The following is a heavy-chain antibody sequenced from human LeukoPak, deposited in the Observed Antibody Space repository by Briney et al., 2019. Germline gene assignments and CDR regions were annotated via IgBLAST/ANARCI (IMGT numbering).Heavy chain of an antibody. J-gene: IGHJ4*02. CDR2: ISGSGGTT. V-gene: IGHV3-23*01. CDR1: GLTFSSYA. Sequence: GGSLRLSCAASGLTFSSYAMGWVRQAPGKGLEWVSGISGSGGTTYYADSVKGRFTISRDNSKNTLYLQMNSLRAEDTAVHYCAKGEVPAGRGYYFDYWGQGTLVTVSS. D-gene: IGHD2-2*01. CDR3: AKGEVPAGRGYYFDY.